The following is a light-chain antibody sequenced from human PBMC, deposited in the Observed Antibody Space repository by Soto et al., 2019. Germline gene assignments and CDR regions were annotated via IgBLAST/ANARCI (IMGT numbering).Light chain of an antibody. Sequence: QSALTQPASVSGSPGQSITISCTGTSSDVGSYNLVSWYQQHPGKAPKLMIYEVSKRPSGVSNRFSGSKSGNTASLTISGLQAADDADYYCCSYAGSSTSWVFGGGTKLTVL. V-gene: IGLV2-23*02. CDR3: CSYAGSSTSWV. CDR2: EVS. CDR1: SSDVGSYNL. J-gene: IGLJ3*02.